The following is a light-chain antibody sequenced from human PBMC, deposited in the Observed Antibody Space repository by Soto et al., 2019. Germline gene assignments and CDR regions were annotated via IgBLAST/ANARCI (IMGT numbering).Light chain of an antibody. CDR3: CSYAGSYTVV. V-gene: IGLV2-11*01. CDR1: SSDVGGYNY. CDR2: DVS. Sequence: QSALTQPRSVSGSPGQSVTISCTGTSSDVGGYNYVSWYQQHPGKAPKLMIYDVSKRPSGVPHRFSGSTSGNTASLTISGLQAEDEADYYCCSYAGSYTVVFGGGTKLTVL. J-gene: IGLJ2*01.